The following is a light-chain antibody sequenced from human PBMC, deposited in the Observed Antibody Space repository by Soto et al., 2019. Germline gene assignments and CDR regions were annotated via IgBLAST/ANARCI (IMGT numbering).Light chain of an antibody. V-gene: IGLV3-1*01. CDR1: KLGDKY. J-gene: IGLJ2*01. CDR2: QDS. Sequence: SYELTQPPSVSVSPGQTASITCSGDKLGDKYACWYQQKPGQSPVLVIYQDSKRPSGIPERFSGSNSGNTATLTISGTQAMDGADYYCQAWDSAGEVFGGGTKLTVL. CDR3: QAWDSAGEV.